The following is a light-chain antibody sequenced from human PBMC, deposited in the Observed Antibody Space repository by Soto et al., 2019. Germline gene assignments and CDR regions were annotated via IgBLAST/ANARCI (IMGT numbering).Light chain of an antibody. CDR1: QSFSSSY. Sequence: IVLTQPTGTLSLSPGERATLSCRSSQSFSSSYLAWYQQKPGQAPRLRTYETSSRATCIPDRFSGSGSGTDFTLTISRLEPEDFAVYYCQQYGSSGTFGQGTKVDIK. CDR2: ETS. V-gene: IGKV3-20*01. J-gene: IGKJ1*01. CDR3: QQYGSSGT.